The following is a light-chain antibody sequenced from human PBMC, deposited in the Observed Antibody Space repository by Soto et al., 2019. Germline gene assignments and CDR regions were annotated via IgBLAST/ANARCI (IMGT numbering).Light chain of an antibody. V-gene: IGLV1-40*01. CDR2: GNS. Sequence: QSVLTQPPSVSGAPGQRVTISCTGSSSNIGAGFDVHWYHQIAGTAPKLLIYGNSNRPSGVPDRFSASTSGTSASLAITGLQAEDEGDYYGKSYDSTLSARYVFGTGTKLTVL. J-gene: IGLJ1*01. CDR3: KSYDSTLSARYV. CDR1: SSNIGAGFD.